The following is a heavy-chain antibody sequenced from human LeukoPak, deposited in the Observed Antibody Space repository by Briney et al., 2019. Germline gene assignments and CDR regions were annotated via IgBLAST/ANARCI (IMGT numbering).Heavy chain of an antibody. CDR1: AFSFSYYS. D-gene: IGHD2-8*02. J-gene: IGHJ4*02. V-gene: IGHV3-48*02. Sequence: TGGSLRLSCAASAFSFSYYSMNWVRQAPGKGLEWVAYISSSSSTIYYADSVKGRFTISRDNAKNSLHLQMNSLRDEDTAVYHCARDSVLDSWGQGTLVTVSS. CDR3: ARDSVLDS. CDR2: ISSSSSTI.